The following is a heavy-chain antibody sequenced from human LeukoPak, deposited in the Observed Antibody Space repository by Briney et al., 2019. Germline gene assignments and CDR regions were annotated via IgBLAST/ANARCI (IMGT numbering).Heavy chain of an antibody. V-gene: IGHV4-61*02. CDR3: ARADRSGYFGNVVAFDI. J-gene: IGHJ3*02. CDR1: GGSINSGSYS. Sequence: SQTLSLTCTVSGGSINSGSYSWTWVRQPAGKGLEWIGRIHISGSTDYTPSLKSRVTISVDTSKNQFSLKLSSVTAADTAVYYCARADRSGYFGNVVAFDIWGQGTMVTVSS. D-gene: IGHD3-22*01. CDR2: IHISGST.